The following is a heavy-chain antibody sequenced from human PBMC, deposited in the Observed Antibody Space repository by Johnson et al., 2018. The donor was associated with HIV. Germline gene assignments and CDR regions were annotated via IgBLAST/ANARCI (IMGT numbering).Heavy chain of an antibody. CDR1: VFTVSSHY. Sequence: VQLVESGGGLVQPGPSLTLSCAASVFTVSSHYMSWDRQAPGKVLDSVSLGYSCGTTHHSASVKGRSTISRDNSKNTLYLQMNSLRAEDTAVYYCTRRSPYDAFDIWGQGTMVTVSS. CDR3: TRRSPYDAFDI. V-gene: IGHV3-66*02. CDR2: GYSCGTT. J-gene: IGHJ3*02.